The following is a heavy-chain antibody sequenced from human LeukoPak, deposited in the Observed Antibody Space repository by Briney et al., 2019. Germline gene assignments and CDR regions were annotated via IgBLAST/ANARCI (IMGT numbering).Heavy chain of an antibody. D-gene: IGHD3-16*02. Sequence: GGSLRLSCAASGFTFSSYWMSWVRQAPGKGLEWVANIKQDGSEKYYVDSVKGRFTISRDNAKNSLYLQMNSLGAEDTAVYYCARVKYDYVWGSYRNYNWFDPWGQGTLVTVSS. CDR1: GFTFSSYW. CDR3: ARVKYDYVWGSYRNYNWFDP. J-gene: IGHJ5*02. V-gene: IGHV3-7*01. CDR2: IKQDGSEK.